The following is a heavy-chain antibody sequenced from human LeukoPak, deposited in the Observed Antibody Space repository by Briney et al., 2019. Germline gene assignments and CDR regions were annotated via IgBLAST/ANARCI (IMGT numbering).Heavy chain of an antibody. D-gene: IGHD3-10*01. CDR2: IYYSGST. Sequence: SETLSLTCTVSGGSISSGGYYWSWLRQHPGRGLEWFGYIYYSGSTYYNPSLKSRVTISVDTSKNQFSLKLSSVTAADTAVYYCARGLGVPPDYWGQGTLVTVSS. CDR3: ARGLGVPPDY. J-gene: IGHJ4*02. V-gene: IGHV4-31*03. CDR1: GGSISSGGYY.